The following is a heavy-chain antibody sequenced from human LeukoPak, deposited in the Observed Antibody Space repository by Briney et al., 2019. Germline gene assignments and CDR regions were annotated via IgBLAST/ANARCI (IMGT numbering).Heavy chain of an antibody. Sequence: GESLKISCKGSGYSFTSYWIGWVRQMPGKGLEWMGIIYPGDSDTGYSPSFQGQVTISADKSISTAYLQWSSLKASDTAMYYCARLERGRYSYGSFDYWGQGTLVTVSS. CDR2: IYPGDSDT. CDR3: ARLERGRYSYGSFDY. D-gene: IGHD5-18*01. V-gene: IGHV5-51*01. CDR1: GYSFTSYW. J-gene: IGHJ4*02.